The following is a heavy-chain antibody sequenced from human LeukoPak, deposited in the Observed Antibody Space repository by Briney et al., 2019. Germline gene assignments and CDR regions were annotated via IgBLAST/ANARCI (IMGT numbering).Heavy chain of an antibody. V-gene: IGHV4-4*07. CDR1: GGSISSDY. CDR2: IYTSGTT. CDR3: ARKFDY. J-gene: IGHJ4*02. Sequence: SETLSLTCIVSGGSISSDYWTWIRQPAGKGLEWIGLIYTSGTTNYNPSLKSRGTMSVDTSTNQYSLKLTSVTAADTAVYYCARKFDYWGQGRLVTVSS.